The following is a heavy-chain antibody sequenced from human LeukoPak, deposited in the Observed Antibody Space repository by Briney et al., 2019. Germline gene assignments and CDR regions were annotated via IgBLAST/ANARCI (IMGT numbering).Heavy chain of an antibody. D-gene: IGHD1-26*01. CDR1: GGSISSYY. J-gene: IGHJ2*01. CDR2: IYTSGST. V-gene: IGHV4-4*07. Sequence: SETLSLTCTVSGGSISSYYCSWIRQPAGKGLEWIGRIYTSGSTNYNPSLKSRVTMSVDTSKNQFSLKLSSVTAADTAVYYCARDATVGATKNWYFDLWGRGNLVTVSS. CDR3: ARDATVGATKNWYFDL.